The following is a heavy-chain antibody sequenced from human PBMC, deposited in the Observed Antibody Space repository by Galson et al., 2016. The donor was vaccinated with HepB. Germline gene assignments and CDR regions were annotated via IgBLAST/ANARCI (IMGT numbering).Heavy chain of an antibody. CDR1: GFTFDDYA. D-gene: IGHD6-6*01. Sequence: SLRLSCAASGFTFDDYAMRWVRQAPGKGLEWVSGINWSSGSTGYADSVKGRFIISRDNAKNSLYLQMNSLRVEDTALYYCATGAAARRFVPLDYWGQGPLVTFSS. CDR2: INWSSGST. V-gene: IGHV3-9*01. J-gene: IGHJ4*02. CDR3: ATGAAARRFVPLDY.